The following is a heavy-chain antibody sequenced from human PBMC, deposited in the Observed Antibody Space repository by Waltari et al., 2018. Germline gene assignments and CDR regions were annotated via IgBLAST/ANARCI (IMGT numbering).Heavy chain of an antibody. J-gene: IGHJ4*02. V-gene: IGHV3-53*01. D-gene: IGHD2-21*02. CDR3: ARNQVETALGY. CDR2: IYSGGTT. CDR1: GVTVSINY. Sequence: EGQLVESGGGLIQLGGSLSLSCVASGVTVSINYMTWLRQARGKGMELVSLIYSGGTTYNADSVRGRFTISRDGSKNTVYLQMNSLRAEDTAVYFCARNQVETALGYWGQGTLVTVSS.